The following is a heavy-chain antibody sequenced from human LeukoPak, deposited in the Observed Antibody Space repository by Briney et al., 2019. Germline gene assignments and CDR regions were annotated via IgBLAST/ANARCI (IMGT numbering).Heavy chain of an antibody. V-gene: IGHV4-38-2*02. J-gene: IGHJ4*02. CDR1: GYSISSGYY. D-gene: IGHD6-19*01. CDR2: IYHSGST. CDR3: ARSKSFSSGWYVIDY. Sequence: SETLSLTCTVSGYSISSGYYWGWIRQPPGKGLEWIGSIYHSGSTYYNPSLKSRVTISVDTSKNQFSLKLSSVTAADTAVYYCARSKSFSSGWYVIDYWGQGTLVTVSS.